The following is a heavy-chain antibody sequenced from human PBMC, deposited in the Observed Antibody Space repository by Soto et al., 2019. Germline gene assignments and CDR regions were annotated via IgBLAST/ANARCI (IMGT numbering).Heavy chain of an antibody. D-gene: IGHD3-10*01. J-gene: IGHJ6*02. V-gene: IGHV3-23*01. Sequence: GGSLRLSCLASGFTFSDFAMTWVRHVPGRGLEWVASLDGAGGSTYYAESVRGRFSISRDNSQNTLFLQMKRLTGDDTAIYYCAAPRDEYGSGVSWFTYGMDIWGQGTTVTVSS. CDR3: AAPRDEYGSGVSWFTYGMDI. CDR1: GFTFSDFA. CDR2: LDGAGGST.